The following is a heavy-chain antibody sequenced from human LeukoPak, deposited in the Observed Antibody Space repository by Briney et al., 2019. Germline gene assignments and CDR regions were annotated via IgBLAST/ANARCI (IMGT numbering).Heavy chain of an antibody. D-gene: IGHD3-22*01. J-gene: IGHJ3*02. V-gene: IGHV4-31*03. CDR1: GGSISSGGYY. Sequence: SETLSLTCTVSGGSISSGGYYWSWIRQHPGKGLEWIGYIYYSGSTYYNPSLKSRVTISVDTSKNQFSLKLRSVTAADTAVYYCARGSLTYYDSSGYYYRAFDIWGQGTMVTVSS. CDR3: ARGSLTYYDSSGYYYRAFDI. CDR2: IYYSGST.